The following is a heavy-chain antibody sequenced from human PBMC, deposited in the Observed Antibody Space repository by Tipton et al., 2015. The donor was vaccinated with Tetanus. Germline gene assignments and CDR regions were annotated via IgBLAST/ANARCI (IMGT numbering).Heavy chain of an antibody. D-gene: IGHD3-9*01. CDR1: GGSISSYY. Sequence: GLVKPSETLSLTCTVSGGSISSYYWSWIRQPPGKGLEWIGYIYYSGSTNYNPSLKSRVTISVDTSKNQFSLKLSSVTAAGTAVYYCARLGYDILTGYHYDYWGQGTLVTVSS. CDR2: IYYSGST. V-gene: IGHV4-59*08. J-gene: IGHJ4*02. CDR3: ARLGYDILTGYHYDY.